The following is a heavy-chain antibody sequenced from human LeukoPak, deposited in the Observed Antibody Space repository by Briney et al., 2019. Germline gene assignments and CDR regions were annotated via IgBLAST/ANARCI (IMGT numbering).Heavy chain of an antibody. CDR2: INQDRSDK. J-gene: IGHJ4*02. CDR3: VGGDY. CDR1: GFTFSSYA. V-gene: IGHV3-7*01. Sequence: PGGSLRLSCAASGFTFSSYAMSWVRQAPGKGLECVANINQDRSDKYYVDSVKGRFTISRDNTKNSLYLQMNSLRAEDTAVYYCVGGDYWGQGTLVTVSS.